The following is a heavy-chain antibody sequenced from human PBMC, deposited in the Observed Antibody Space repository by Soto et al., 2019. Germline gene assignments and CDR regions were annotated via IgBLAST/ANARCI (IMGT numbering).Heavy chain of an antibody. CDR2: FYSSGSI. Sequence: SETLSLTCFVSGYSITAGGYYWIWIRHHPGKGLEWIGSFYSSGSIIYNPSLRSRVSISGDTSSNQFSMSLTSVTAADTARYYCARMYSSGSGWFHPWGQGTLVTVSS. V-gene: IGHV4-31*03. CDR3: ARMYSSGSGWFHP. CDR1: GYSITAGGYY. J-gene: IGHJ5*02. D-gene: IGHD6-19*01.